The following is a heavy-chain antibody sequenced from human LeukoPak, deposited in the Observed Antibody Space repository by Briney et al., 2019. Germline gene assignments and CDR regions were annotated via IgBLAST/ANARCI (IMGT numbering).Heavy chain of an antibody. J-gene: IGHJ4*02. CDR1: GYSISSGYY. CDR3: ARAYYDYVWGSYRVNLFDY. CDR2: IYHSGST. Sequence: SETLSLTCAVSGYSISSGYYWGWIRQPPGKGLEWIGSIYHSGSTYYNPSLKSRVTISVDTSKNQFSLKLSSVTAADTAVYYCARAYYDYVWGSYRVNLFDYWGQGTLVTVSS. V-gene: IGHV4-38-2*01. D-gene: IGHD3-16*02.